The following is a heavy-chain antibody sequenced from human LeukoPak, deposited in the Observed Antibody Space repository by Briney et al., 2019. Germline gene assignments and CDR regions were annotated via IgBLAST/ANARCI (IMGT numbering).Heavy chain of an antibody. J-gene: IGHJ4*02. D-gene: IGHD3-3*01. CDR1: GFTFSSYN. CDR2: ISSRSSYI. V-gene: IGHV3-21*01. Sequence: GGLLRLSCAASGFTFSSYNMKWVRQAPGKGLEWVSSISSRSSYIFYADSVKGRFTISRDNAKKSLYLQMNSLRAEDTAVYYCASGVNYFDYWGQGTLVSVSS. CDR3: ASGVNYFDY.